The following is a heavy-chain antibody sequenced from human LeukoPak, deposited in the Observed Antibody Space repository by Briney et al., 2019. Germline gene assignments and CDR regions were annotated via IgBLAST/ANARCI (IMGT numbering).Heavy chain of an antibody. J-gene: IGHJ4*02. D-gene: IGHD3-22*01. V-gene: IGHV3-23*01. CDR1: GFTFSSYA. CDR3: ANNQGYYDSSGYYGNC. Sequence: PGGSLRLSCAASGFTFSSYAMSWVRQAPGKGLEWVSAISGSGGSTYYADSVKGRFTISRDNSKNTLYLQMNSLRAEDTAVYYCANNQGYYDSSGYYGNCWGQGTLVTVSP. CDR2: ISGSGGST.